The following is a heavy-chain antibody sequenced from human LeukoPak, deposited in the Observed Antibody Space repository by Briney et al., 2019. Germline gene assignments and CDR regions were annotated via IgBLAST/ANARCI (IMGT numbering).Heavy chain of an antibody. CDR3: ARDNSGVFDY. J-gene: IGHJ4*02. V-gene: IGHV4-31*03. D-gene: IGHD3-10*01. CDR1: GGFISSGGYY. Sequence: SETLSLTCTVAGGFISSGGYYWSWIRQFPGESLEWIGYIYYTGTTYYNLSLKTRVTLSVDTSKNQFSLRLSSVTAADTAVYYCARDNSGVFDYWGQGTQVTVSS. CDR2: IYYTGTT.